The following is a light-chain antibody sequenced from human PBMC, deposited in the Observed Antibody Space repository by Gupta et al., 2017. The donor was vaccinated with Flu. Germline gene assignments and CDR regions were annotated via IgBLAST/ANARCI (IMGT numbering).Light chain of an antibody. J-gene: IGLJ1*01. CDR2: EAA. Sequence: TSIDGGNYDLVSWYQENPDKAPKVLIYEAAKRPSGVSNRFSGSKSHSTAYLTISGLQAEDEADYFCVSYAGNAKYVFGTGTRVTVL. CDR1: SIDGGNYDL. CDR3: VSYAGNAKYV. V-gene: IGLV2-23*01.